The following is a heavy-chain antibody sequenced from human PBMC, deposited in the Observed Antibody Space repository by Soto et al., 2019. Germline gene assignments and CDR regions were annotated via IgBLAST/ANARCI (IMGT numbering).Heavy chain of an antibody. CDR1: GYSISSSNW. J-gene: IGHJ4*02. Sequence: QVQLQESGPGLVKPSDTLSLTCAVSGYSISSSNWWGWIRPPPGKGLEWIGYIYYSGTTYYNPSRKSRVTMSGDTAKNQFSLMPPSMTAVDTAVYYCASWVNRGPVPYWGQGTLVTVSS. CDR2: IYYSGTT. V-gene: IGHV4-28*01. CDR3: ASWVNRGPVPY. D-gene: IGHD2-15*01.